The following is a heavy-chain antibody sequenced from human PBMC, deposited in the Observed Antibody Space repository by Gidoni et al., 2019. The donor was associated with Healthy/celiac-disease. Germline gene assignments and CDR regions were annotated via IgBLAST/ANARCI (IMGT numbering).Heavy chain of an antibody. Sequence: ESGGGVVQPGRSLRLSCAASGFTFSSSGMHWVRQAPGKGLEWVAVISYDGSNKDYADSVKGRFTISRDNSKNTLYLQMNSLRAEDTAVYYCAKGPYSGYVGFYYYYYGMDVWGQGTTVTVSS. CDR3: AKGPYSGYVGFYYYYYGMDV. V-gene: IGHV3-30*18. D-gene: IGHD5-12*01. CDR1: GFTFSSSG. CDR2: ISYDGSNK. J-gene: IGHJ6*02.